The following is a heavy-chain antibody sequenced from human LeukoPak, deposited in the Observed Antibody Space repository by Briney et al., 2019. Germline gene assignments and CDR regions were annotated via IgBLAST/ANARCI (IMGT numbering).Heavy chain of an antibody. CDR3: ARGCSSTSCHFNAFDI. Sequence: ASVKVSCKASGYTFTGYYTHWVRQAPGQGLEWMGWINPNSGGTNYAQKFQGRVTMTRDTSISTAYMELSRLRSDDTAVYYCARGCSSTSCHFNAFDIWGQGTMVTVSS. V-gene: IGHV1-2*02. CDR1: GYTFTGYY. J-gene: IGHJ3*02. D-gene: IGHD2-2*01. CDR2: INPNSGGT.